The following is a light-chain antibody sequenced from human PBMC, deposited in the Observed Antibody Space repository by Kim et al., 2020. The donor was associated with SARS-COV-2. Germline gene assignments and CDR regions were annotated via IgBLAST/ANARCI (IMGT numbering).Light chain of an antibody. CDR2: EDN. J-gene: IGLJ2*01. CDR3: QSYDEV. V-gene: IGLV6-57*03. CDR1: SGSIASNY. Sequence: NFMLTQPHSVSESPGKTVTISCTRSSGSIASNYVQWYQQRPGSAPTTVIYEDNQRPSGVPDRFSGSIDSSSNSASLTISGLKTEDEADYYCQSYDEVFGGGTQLTVL.